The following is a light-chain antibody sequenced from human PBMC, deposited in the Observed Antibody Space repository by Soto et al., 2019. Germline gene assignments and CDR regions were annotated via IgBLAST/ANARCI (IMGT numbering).Light chain of an antibody. V-gene: IGKV3-20*01. Sequence: IVLSASPGTLSLSPGERATLSCRASQSVSSSYLAWYQLKPGQAPRLLIYGASSRAIGIPDRFSGSGSGTDFTLTISSLDPEDFAVYFCQQYGSSPRTFGQGTKVDIK. CDR3: QQYGSSPRT. CDR1: QSVSSSY. CDR2: GAS. J-gene: IGKJ1*01.